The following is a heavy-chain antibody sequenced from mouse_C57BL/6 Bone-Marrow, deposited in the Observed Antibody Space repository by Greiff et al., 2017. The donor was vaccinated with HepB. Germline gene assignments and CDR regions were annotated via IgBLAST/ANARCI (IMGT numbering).Heavy chain of an antibody. CDR1: GYTFTDYE. CDR3: TRGRGNYWFAD. V-gene: IGHV1-15*01. Sequence: QVQLQQSGAELVRPGASVTLSCKASGYTFTDYEMHWVKQTPVHGLEWIGAIDPETGGTAYNQKFKGKAILTADKSSSTAYMELRSLTSEDSAVYYGTRGRGNYWFADWGQGTLVTVSA. D-gene: IGHD2-1*01. CDR2: IDPETGGT. J-gene: IGHJ3*01.